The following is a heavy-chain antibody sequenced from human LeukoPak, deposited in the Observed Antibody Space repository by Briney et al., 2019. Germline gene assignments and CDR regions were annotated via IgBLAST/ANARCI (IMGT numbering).Heavy chain of an antibody. CDR2: ISYDGSNK. D-gene: IGHD4-17*01. CDR1: GFTFSSYG. CDR3: AKDKRYGDRDYYGMDV. J-gene: IGHJ6*02. V-gene: IGHV3-30*18. Sequence: GRSLRLSCAASGFTFSSYGMHWVRQAPGKGLEWVAVISYDGSNKYYADSVKGRFTISRDNSKNTLYLQMNSLRAEDTAVYYCAKDKRYGDRDYYGMDVWGQGTTVTVSS.